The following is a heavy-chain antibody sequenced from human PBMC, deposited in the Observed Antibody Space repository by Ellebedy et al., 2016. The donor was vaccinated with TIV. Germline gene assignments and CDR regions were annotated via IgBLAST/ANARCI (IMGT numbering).Heavy chain of an antibody. V-gene: IGHV1-8*01. D-gene: IGHD5-18*01. J-gene: IGHJ4*02. CDR2: MNPNSGNT. Sequence: ASVKVSXXASGYTFTSYDINWVRQATGQGLEWMGWMNPNSGNTGYAQKFQGRVTMTRNTSISTAYMELSSLKSEDTAVYYCARVGTAMVKDYWGQGTLVTVSS. CDR1: GYTFTSYD. CDR3: ARVGTAMVKDY.